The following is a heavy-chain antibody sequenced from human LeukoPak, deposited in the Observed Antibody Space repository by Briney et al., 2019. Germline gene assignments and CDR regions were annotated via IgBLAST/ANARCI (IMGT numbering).Heavy chain of an antibody. CDR1: GFTFSSYA. Sequence: GGSLRLSCAASGFTFSSYAMSWVRQAPGKGLEWVSAISGSGGSTYYADSVKGRFTISRDNSKNTLYLQMNSLRAEDAAVYYCARGSSYYYDSSGQWDFDYWGQGTLVTVSS. CDR2: ISGSGGST. D-gene: IGHD3-22*01. CDR3: ARGSSYYYDSSGQWDFDY. J-gene: IGHJ4*02. V-gene: IGHV3-23*01.